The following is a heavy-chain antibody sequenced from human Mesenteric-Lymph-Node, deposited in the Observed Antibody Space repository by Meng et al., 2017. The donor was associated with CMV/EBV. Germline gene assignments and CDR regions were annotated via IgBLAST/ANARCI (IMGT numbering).Heavy chain of an antibody. Sequence: GGSLRLSCVASGFTFSSYEMNWVRQAPGKGLEWVSYISSSGNTIYYADSVKGRFTVSRDNAENSLYLQMNSLTAEDTAVYYCATAWGSGGNYLGSAFDVWGQGTRVTVSS. CDR2: ISSSGNTI. V-gene: IGHV3-48*03. CDR1: GFTFSSYE. CDR3: ATAWGSGGNYLGSAFDV. J-gene: IGHJ3*01. D-gene: IGHD1-26*01.